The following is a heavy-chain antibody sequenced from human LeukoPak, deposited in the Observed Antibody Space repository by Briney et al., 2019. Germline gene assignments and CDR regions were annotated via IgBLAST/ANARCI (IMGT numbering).Heavy chain of an antibody. CDR2: IYYSGST. V-gene: IGHV4-31*03. CDR1: GGSISSGGYY. D-gene: IGHD3-22*01. CDR3: ARLVVVVVEDAFDI. J-gene: IGHJ3*02. Sequence: PSETLSLTCTVSGGSISSGGYYWNWIRQHPGKGLEWIGYIYYSGSTYYNPSLKSRVTMSVDTSKNQFSLKLSSVTAADTAVYYCARLVVVVVEDAFDIWGQGTMVTVSS.